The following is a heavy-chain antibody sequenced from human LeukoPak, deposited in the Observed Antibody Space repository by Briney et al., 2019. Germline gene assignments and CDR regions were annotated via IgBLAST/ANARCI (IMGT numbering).Heavy chain of an antibody. CDR2: INPNSGGT. J-gene: IGHJ6*02. D-gene: IGHD3-10*01. CDR1: GYTFTDYY. CDR3: ARDGPIRWGLLWFGELKGMDV. Sequence: ASVKVSCKASGYTFTDYYMHWVRQAPGQGLEWMGWINPNSGGTNYAQKFQGRVTMTRDTSISTAYMELSRLRSDDTAVYYCARDGPIRWGLLWFGELKGMDVWGQGTTVTVSS. V-gene: IGHV1-2*02.